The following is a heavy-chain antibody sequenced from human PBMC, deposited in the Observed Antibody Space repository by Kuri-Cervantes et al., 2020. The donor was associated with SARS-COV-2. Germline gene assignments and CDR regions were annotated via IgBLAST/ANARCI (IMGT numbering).Heavy chain of an antibody. D-gene: IGHD4-17*01. V-gene: IGHV1-18*04. CDR2: ISTYNANA. CDR1: GYTFTTYG. J-gene: IGHJ6*02. CDR3: AGGFDYGDYPYYYGMDV. Sequence: ALVKVSCKASGYTFTTYGITWVRQAPGQGLEWMGWISTYNANADYAQKLQGRVTMTTDTSTSIAYMELRSLRSDDTAIYYCAGGFDYGDYPYYYGMDVWGQGTTVTVSS.